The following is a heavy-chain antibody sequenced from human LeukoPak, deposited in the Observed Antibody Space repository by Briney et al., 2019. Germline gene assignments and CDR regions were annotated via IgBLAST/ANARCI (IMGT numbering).Heavy chain of an antibody. J-gene: IGHJ3*02. V-gene: IGHV4-59*12. CDR1: GGSISSYY. CDR2: IHYTGST. D-gene: IGHD6-6*01. Sequence: SETLSLTCTVSGGSISSYYWSWIRQSPGKGLECIGYIHYTGSTNYNPSLKSRVTISVETSKNQFSLKLKSVTAADTAVYYCARTYSSSSVAFDIWGQGTMVTVSS. CDR3: ARTYSSSSVAFDI.